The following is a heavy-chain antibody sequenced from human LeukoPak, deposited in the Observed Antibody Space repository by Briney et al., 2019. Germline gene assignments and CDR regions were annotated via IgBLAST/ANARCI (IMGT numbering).Heavy chain of an antibody. CDR1: GGSISSYY. CDR2: IYYSGST. CDR3: ARVGILTGYSSVYYFDY. V-gene: IGHV4-59*01. Sequence: PSETLSLTCTVSGGSISSYYWSWIRQPPGRGLEWIGYIYYSGSTNYNPSLKSRVTISVDTSKNQFSLKLSSVTAADTAVYYCARVGILTGYSSVYYFDYWGQGTLVTVSS. J-gene: IGHJ4*02. D-gene: IGHD3-9*01.